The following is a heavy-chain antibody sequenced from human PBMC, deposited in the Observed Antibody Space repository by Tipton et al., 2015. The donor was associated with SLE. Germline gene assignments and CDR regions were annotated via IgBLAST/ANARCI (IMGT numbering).Heavy chain of an antibody. CDR2: IYYTGST. Sequence: TLSLTCTVSGGSISSYYWSWIRQPPGKGLEWIGYIYYTGSTYYNPSLKSRVTISVDTSKNQFSLKLSSVTAADTAVYYCARWGAQLGTDNWFDPWGQGTLVTVSS. CDR1: GGSISSYY. CDR3: ARWGAQLGTDNWFDP. D-gene: IGHD1-14*01. J-gene: IGHJ5*02. V-gene: IGHV4-59*07.